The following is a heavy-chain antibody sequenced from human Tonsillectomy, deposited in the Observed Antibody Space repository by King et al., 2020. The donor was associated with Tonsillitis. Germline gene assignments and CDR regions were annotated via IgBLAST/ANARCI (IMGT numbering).Heavy chain of an antibody. Sequence: VQLVESGGGVVRPGGSLRLSCAASGFTFDDYGMSWVRQAPGKGLEWVSGINWNGGSTGYADSVKGRFTISRDNAKNSLYLQMNSLRAEDTALYHCARDGWVPPGYYYYYMDVWGKGTTVTVSS. CDR2: INWNGGST. CDR1: GFTFDDYG. CDR3: ARDGWVPPGYYYYYMDV. D-gene: IGHD1-26*01. V-gene: IGHV3-20*01. J-gene: IGHJ6*03.